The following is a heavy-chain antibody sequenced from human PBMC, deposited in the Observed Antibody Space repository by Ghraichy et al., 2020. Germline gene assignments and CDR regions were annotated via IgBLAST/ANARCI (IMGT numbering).Heavy chain of an antibody. CDR2: ISSSSSYI. D-gene: IGHD2/OR15-2a*01. Sequence: GESLNISCAASGFTFSSYSMNWVRQAPGKGLEWVSSISSSSSYIYYADSVKGRFTISRDNAKNSLYLQMNSLRAEDTAVYYCARDLSLGVLWSTEYFQHWGQGTLVTVSS. V-gene: IGHV3-21*01. J-gene: IGHJ1*01. CDR1: GFTFSSYS. CDR3: ARDLSLGVLWSTEYFQH.